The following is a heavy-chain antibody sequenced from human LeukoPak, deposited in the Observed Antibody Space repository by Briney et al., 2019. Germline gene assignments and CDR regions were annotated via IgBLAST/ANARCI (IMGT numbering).Heavy chain of an antibody. CDR2: ISYDGSNK. D-gene: IGHD5-12*01. J-gene: IGHJ4*02. CDR1: GFTVSSNY. CDR3: ARGRGYSGYDWGGYYFDY. V-gene: IGHV3-30*03. Sequence: GGSLRLSCAASGFTVSSNYMTWVRQAPGKGLEWVAVISYDGSNKYYADSVKGRFTISRDNSKNTLYLQMNSLRAEDTAVYYCARGRGYSGYDWGGYYFDYWGQGTLVTVSS.